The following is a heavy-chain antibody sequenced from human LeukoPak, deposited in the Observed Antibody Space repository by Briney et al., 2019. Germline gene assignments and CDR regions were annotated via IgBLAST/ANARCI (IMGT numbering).Heavy chain of an antibody. CDR2: IYSGGST. CDR3: ARDYDSSGYCGRGAFDI. Sequence: PGGSLRLSCAASGFTFSSYMSWVRQAPGKGLEWVSVIYSGGSTYYADSVKGRFTISRHNSKNTLYLQTNSLRAEDTAVYYCARDYDSSGYCGRGAFDIWGQGTMVTVSS. V-gene: IGHV3-53*04. D-gene: IGHD3-22*01. J-gene: IGHJ3*02. CDR1: GFTFSSY.